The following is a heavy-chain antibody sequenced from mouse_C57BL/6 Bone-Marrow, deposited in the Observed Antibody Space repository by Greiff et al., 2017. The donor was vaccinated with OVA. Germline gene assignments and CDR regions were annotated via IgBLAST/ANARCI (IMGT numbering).Heavy chain of an antibody. J-gene: IGHJ4*01. CDR3: TGRIYYGSLYYAMDY. D-gene: IGHD1-1*01. CDR1: GFTFSNYW. Sequence: EVKLMESGGGLVQPGGSMKLSCVASGFTFSNYWMNWVRQSPEKGLEWVAQIRLKSDNYATHYAESVKGRFTISRDDSKSSVYLQMNNLRAEDTGIYYCTGRIYYGSLYYAMDYWGQGTSVTVSS. CDR2: IRLKSDNYAT. V-gene: IGHV6-3*01.